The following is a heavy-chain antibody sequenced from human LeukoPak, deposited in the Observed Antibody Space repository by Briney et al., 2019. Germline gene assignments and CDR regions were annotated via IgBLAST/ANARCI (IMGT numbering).Heavy chain of an antibody. CDR1: GGSISSSSYY. J-gene: IGHJ5*02. V-gene: IGHV4-39*01. CDR3: ASRMGYYYDSSGPTGWFDP. Sequence: SETLSLTCTVSGGSISSSSYYWGWIRQPPGKGLEWIGSIYYSGSTYYNPSLKSRVTISVDTSKSQFSLKLRSVTAADTAVYYCASRMGYYYDSSGPTGWFDPWGQGTLVTVSS. D-gene: IGHD3-22*01. CDR2: IYYSGST.